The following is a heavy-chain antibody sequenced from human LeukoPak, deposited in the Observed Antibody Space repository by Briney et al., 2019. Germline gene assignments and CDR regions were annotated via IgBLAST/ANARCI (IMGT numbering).Heavy chain of an antibody. CDR2: MFPDDSDT. J-gene: IGHJ3*02. CDR1: GYSFTSHW. CDR3: ARIWLRAFDI. Sequence: GESLKISCKASGYSFTSHWIGWVRQKSGKGLEWVGIMFPDDSDTRYSPSFQGQVTISADKSISTAYLQWSSLKASDTAMYYCARIWLRAFDIWGQGTMVTVSS. D-gene: IGHD3-16*01. V-gene: IGHV5-51*01.